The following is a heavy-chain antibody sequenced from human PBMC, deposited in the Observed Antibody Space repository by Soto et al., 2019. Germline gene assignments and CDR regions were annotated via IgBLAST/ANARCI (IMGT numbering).Heavy chain of an antibody. Sequence: PSETLSLTCAVSGGSISSSNWWCWGRQPPGKGLERIGEIYHSGSTNYNPSLKSRVTISVDTSKNQFSLKLSSVTAADTAVYYCARGILYGSGSYKVRYYYGMDVWGQGTTVTVSS. CDR3: ARGILYGSGSYKVRYYYGMDV. V-gene: IGHV4-4*02. CDR2: IYHSGST. CDR1: GGSISSSNW. D-gene: IGHD3-10*01. J-gene: IGHJ6*02.